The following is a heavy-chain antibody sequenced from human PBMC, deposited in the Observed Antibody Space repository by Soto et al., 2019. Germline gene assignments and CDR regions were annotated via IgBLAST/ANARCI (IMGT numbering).Heavy chain of an antibody. J-gene: IGHJ4*02. CDR1: GASLSSDNYY. CDR2: IYYSGNT. D-gene: IGHD5-18*01. Sequence: PSKTLSLTCSVSGASLSSDNYYWGWIRQTPGKGLEWIGSIYYSGNTYYNPSPKSRLTISVDTSKSQFSLTLSSVTAADSAMYFCARQIRYTYGYFPRYIDQRGQGTRVTVSS. CDR3: ARQIRYTYGYFPRYIDQ. V-gene: IGHV4-39*01.